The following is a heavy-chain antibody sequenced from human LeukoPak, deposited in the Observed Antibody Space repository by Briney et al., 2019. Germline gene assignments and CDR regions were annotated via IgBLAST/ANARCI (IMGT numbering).Heavy chain of an antibody. V-gene: IGHV3-48*03. CDR1: GFTFSSYE. Sequence: GGSLRLSCAASGFTFSSYEMNWVRQAPGKGLEWVSYISSNGSTIYYADSVKGRFTISRDNAKNSLYLQMNSLRAEDTAVYYCARVYRDFYDSRGYYNWFDPWGQGTLVTVSS. D-gene: IGHD3-22*01. CDR3: ARVYRDFYDSRGYYNWFDP. CDR2: ISSNGSTI. J-gene: IGHJ5*02.